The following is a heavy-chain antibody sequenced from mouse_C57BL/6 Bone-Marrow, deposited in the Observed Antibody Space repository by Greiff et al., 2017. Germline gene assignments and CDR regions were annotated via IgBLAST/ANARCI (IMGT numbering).Heavy chain of an antibody. CDR3: TGQLRLSYAMDY. V-gene: IGHV14-4*01. D-gene: IGHD3-2*02. CDR1: GFNIKDDY. J-gene: IGHJ4*01. CDR2: IDPEDGDT. Sequence: VQLQQSGAELVRPGASVKLSCTASGFNIKDDYMHWVKQRPEQGLEGIGWIDPEDGDTEYASKFQGKATITADTSSNTAYLQLSILTSEDTAVYFCTGQLRLSYAMDYWGQGTSVTVSS.